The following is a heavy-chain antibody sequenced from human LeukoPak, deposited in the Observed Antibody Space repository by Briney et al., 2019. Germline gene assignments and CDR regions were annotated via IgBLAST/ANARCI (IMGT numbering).Heavy chain of an antibody. CDR3: ARSTLPVPNSAKFQYYYYTMDV. CDR2: FYASGTT. V-gene: IGHV4-4*07. D-gene: IGHD2-8*01. J-gene: IGHJ6*02. Sequence: PSETLSLTCTVSGGSISDYYWNWLRQPAGKGLEWIGRFYASGTTSYNPSLKSRVTLSVDTSKIHFSLNLSSVTAADTAVYFCARSTLPVPNSAKFQYYYYTMDVWGQGTTVTVSS. CDR1: GGSISDYY.